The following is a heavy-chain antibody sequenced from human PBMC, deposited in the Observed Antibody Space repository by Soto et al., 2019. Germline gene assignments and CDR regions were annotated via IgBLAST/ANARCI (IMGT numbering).Heavy chain of an antibody. J-gene: IGHJ5*02. Sequence: GSLRLSCAASGFTFSSYAMSWVRQAPGKGLEWVSAISGSGGSTYYADSVKGRFTISRDNSKNTLYLQMNSLRAEDTAVYYCAKDRHCTNGVCYPNWFDPWGQGTLVTVSS. CDR3: AKDRHCTNGVCYPNWFDP. CDR1: GFTFSSYA. D-gene: IGHD2-8*01. V-gene: IGHV3-23*01. CDR2: ISGSGGST.